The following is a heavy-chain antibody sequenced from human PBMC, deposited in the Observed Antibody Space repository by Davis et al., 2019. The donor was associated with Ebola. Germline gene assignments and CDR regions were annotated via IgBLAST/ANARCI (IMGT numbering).Heavy chain of an antibody. V-gene: IGHV4-59*12. D-gene: IGHD3-16*01. CDR3: ARGWHLGHFDY. Sequence: MPSETLSLTCTVSGGSISSYYWSWIRQPPGKGLEWIGYIYYSGSTNYNPSLKSRVTISVDTSKNQFSLKLSSVTAADTAVYYCARGWHLGHFDYWGQGTLVTVSS. J-gene: IGHJ4*02. CDR1: GGSISSYY. CDR2: IYYSGST.